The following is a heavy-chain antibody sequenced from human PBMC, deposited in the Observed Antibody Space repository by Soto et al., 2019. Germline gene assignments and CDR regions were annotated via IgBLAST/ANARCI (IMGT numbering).Heavy chain of an antibody. CDR1: GGTFSSYA. CDR2: IIPIFGTA. J-gene: IGHJ6*02. CDR3: ARDTHTYGVVAATHFYGMDV. D-gene: IGHD2-15*01. V-gene: IGHV1-69*13. Sequence: GASVKVSCKASGGTFSSYAISWVRQAPGQGLEWMGGIIPIFGTANYAQKFQGRVTITADESTSTAYMELSSLRSDDTAVYYCARDTHTYGVVAATHFYGMDVWGQGTTVTVSS.